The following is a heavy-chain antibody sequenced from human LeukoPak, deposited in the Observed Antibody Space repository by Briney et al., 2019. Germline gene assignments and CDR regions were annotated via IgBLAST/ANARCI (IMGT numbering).Heavy chain of an antibody. J-gene: IGHJ4*02. Sequence: GGSLRLSCAASGFTFSSYSMNWVRQAPGEGLEWVSSISSSSSYIYYADSVKGRVTISRDNAKKSLYLQMNSLRAEDTAVYYCARATTYDILTGFSDYWGQGTLVTVSS. V-gene: IGHV3-21*01. CDR1: GFTFSSYS. CDR3: ARATTYDILTGFSDY. D-gene: IGHD3-9*01. CDR2: ISSSSSYI.